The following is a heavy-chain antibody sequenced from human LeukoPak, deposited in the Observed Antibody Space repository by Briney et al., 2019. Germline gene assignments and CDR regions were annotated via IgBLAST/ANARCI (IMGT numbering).Heavy chain of an antibody. J-gene: IGHJ4*02. CDR1: GGSFSSGSYY. D-gene: IGHD6-13*01. CDR3: ARDSGYSSPTYYFDY. Sequence: SETLSLTCTVSGGSFSSGSYYWSWIRQPPGKGLEWIGYIYYSGSTNYNPSLKSRVTISVDTSKNQFSLKLSSVTAADTAVYYCARDSGYSSPTYYFDYWGQGTLVTVSS. CDR2: IYYSGST. V-gene: IGHV4-61*01.